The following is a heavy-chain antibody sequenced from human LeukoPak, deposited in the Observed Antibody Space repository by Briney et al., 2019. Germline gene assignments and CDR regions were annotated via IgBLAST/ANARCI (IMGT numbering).Heavy chain of an antibody. V-gene: IGHV1-2*02. D-gene: IGHD2-21*02. Sequence: ASVKVSCKASGYTFTDYFMNWVRQAPGQGLEWMGWINPKSGGTVYAQKFQGRVTMTRDTSSSTAYMELNSLRSEDTAVYYCTRGLPYCGGDCYWYFDYWGQGTLVTVSS. J-gene: IGHJ4*02. CDR2: INPKSGGT. CDR1: GYTFTDYF. CDR3: TRGLPYCGGDCYWYFDY.